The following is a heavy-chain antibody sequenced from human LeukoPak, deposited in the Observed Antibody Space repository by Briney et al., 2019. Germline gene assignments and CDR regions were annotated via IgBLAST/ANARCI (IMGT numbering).Heavy chain of an antibody. Sequence: PSETLSLTCTVSGGSISSYYWSWIRQPAGKGLEWIGRIYTSGSTNYNPSLKSRVTMSVDTSKNQFSLKLSSVTAADTAVYYCARGPGGSPRRYYYYYGMDVWGQGTTVTVSS. CDR2: IYTSGST. CDR3: ARGPGGSPRRYYYYYGMDV. CDR1: GGSISSYY. J-gene: IGHJ6*02. D-gene: IGHD1-26*01. V-gene: IGHV4-4*07.